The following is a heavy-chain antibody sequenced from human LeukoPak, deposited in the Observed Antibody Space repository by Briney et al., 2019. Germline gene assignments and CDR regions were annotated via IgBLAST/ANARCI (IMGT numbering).Heavy chain of an antibody. V-gene: IGHV3-23*01. Sequence: GGSLRLSCAASGFTFSSYAMSWVRQAPGKGLEWVLGISGRGASTYYADSVKGRFTISRDNSKNILYLQMNSLRAEDTAVYYCAKDPGSYGSGSYYGEYWGQGTLVTVSS. D-gene: IGHD3-10*01. CDR1: GFTFSSYA. J-gene: IGHJ4*02. CDR3: AKDPGSYGSGSYYGEY. CDR2: ISGRGAST.